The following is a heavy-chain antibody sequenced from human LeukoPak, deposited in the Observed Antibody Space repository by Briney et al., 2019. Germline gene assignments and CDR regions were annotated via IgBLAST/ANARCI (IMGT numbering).Heavy chain of an antibody. CDR2: IYYSGST. J-gene: IGHJ1*01. V-gene: IGHV4-39*01. CDR1: GGSISSSSYY. D-gene: IGHD3-22*01. Sequence: SETLSLTCTVSGGSISSSSYYWGWIRQPPGKGLEWIGSIYYSGSTYYNPSLKSRVTISVDTSKNQFSLKLSSVTAADTAVYYCARHRHTYYYDSSAGWGQGTLVTVSS. CDR3: ARHRHTYYYDSSAG.